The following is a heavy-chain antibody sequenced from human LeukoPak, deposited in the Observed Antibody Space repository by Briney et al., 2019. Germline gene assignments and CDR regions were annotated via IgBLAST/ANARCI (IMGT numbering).Heavy chain of an antibody. CDR3: ARDTRSSITMVRGLGGWFDP. CDR2: FYSSGST. D-gene: IGHD3-10*01. Sequence: SETLSLTCIVSGGSISSYYWSWIRQPAGKGLQWIGRFYSSGSTNYNPSLKSRVTMSVDTSKNQFSLKLSSVTAADTAVYYCARDTRSSITMVRGLGGWFDPWGQGTLVTVSS. CDR1: GGSISSYY. V-gene: IGHV4-4*07. J-gene: IGHJ5*02.